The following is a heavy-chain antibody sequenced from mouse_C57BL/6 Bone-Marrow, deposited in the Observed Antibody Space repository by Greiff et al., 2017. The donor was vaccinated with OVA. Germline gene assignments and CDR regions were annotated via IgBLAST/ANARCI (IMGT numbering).Heavy chain of an antibody. V-gene: IGHV1-5*01. CDR1: GYTFTSYW. J-gene: IGHJ2*01. CDR2: IYPGNSDT. D-gene: IGHD1-1*01. CDR3: TREDYGSTWGYYFDY. Sequence: VQLQQSGTVLARPGASVKMSCKTSGYTFTSYWMHWVKQRPGQGLEWIGAIYPGNSDTSYNQKFKGKAKLTAFTSASTAYMELSSLTNEDSAVYYCTREDYGSTWGYYFDYWGQGTTLTVSS.